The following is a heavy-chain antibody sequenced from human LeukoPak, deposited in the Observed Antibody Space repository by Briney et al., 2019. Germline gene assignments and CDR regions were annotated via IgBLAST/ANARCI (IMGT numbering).Heavy chain of an antibody. D-gene: IGHD1-14*01. V-gene: IGHV3-7*01. J-gene: IGHJ4*02. CDR2: INQGGSDK. CDR3: TRDRSRAEDD. Sequence: GGSLRLSCAASGFTFSGHWMSWVRQAPGKGLEWVANINQGGSDKYYVDSVKGRFTISRDNANSLLYLQMNSLRGEDTAVYYCTRDRSRAEDDWGQGTLVTVSS. CDR1: GFTFSGHW.